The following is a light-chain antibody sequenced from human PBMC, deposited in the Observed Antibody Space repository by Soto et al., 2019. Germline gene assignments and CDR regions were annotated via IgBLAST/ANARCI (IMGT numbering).Light chain of an antibody. CDR3: QSYDSSLSRYV. CDR2: GNS. V-gene: IGLV1-40*01. Sequence: QSALTQPPSVSGAPGQRVTISCTGSSSNIGAGYDVHWYQQLPGTAPKLLIYGNSNRPSGVPDRSSGSKSGTSASLAITGLQAEDEADYYCQSYDSSLSRYVFGTGTKVTVL. J-gene: IGLJ1*01. CDR1: SSNIGAGYD.